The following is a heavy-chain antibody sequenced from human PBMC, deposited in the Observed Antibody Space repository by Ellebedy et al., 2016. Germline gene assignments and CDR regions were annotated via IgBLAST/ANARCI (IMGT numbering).Heavy chain of an antibody. J-gene: IGHJ6*02. Sequence: GGSLRLSCAASGFTFSSYWMSWVRQAPGKGLEWVANIKQDGSEKYYVDSVKGRFTISRDNAKNSLYLQMNSLRAEDMAVYYCARDLGYYYYGMDVWGQGTTVTVSS. CDR3: ARDLGYYYYGMDV. CDR1: GFTFSSYW. CDR2: IKQDGSEK. V-gene: IGHV3-7*01.